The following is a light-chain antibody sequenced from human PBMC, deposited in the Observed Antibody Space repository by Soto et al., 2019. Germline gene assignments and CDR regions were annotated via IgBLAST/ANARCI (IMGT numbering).Light chain of an antibody. Sequence: EIVLTQSPGTLSLSPGERATLSCRASQSVSSSYLAWYQQKPGQAPRLLIYGASSRATGIPDRFSGSGSGTHFTLTISRLEPEDFALYYCQQCGSSPRTFGQGTKVEIK. CDR2: GAS. J-gene: IGKJ1*01. V-gene: IGKV3-20*01. CDR1: QSVSSSY. CDR3: QQCGSSPRT.